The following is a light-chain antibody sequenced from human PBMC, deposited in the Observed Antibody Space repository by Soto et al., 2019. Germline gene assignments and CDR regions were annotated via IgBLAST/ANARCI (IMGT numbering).Light chain of an antibody. CDR2: YDN. V-gene: IGLV1-44*01. Sequence: QSVLTQPPSASGTPGQRVNISCYGSNSNIGSNTVNWSQQLPGTAPKLLIYYDNLRPSGVPDRISGSKSGTSASLAISGLQSDDEADYYCAAWDDSLNGRVFGTGTKLTVL. J-gene: IGLJ1*01. CDR1: NSNIGSNT. CDR3: AAWDDSLNGRV.